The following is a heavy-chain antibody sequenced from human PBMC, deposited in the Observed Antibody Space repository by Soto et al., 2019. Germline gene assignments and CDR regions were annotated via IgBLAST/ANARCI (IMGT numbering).Heavy chain of an antibody. CDR3: ARAESLIRLDP. Sequence: PSETLSLTCAVSGDSISSGGYSWSWIRQPPGKGLEWIGYIYRSGSTYYNPSLKSRVTISVDRSKNQLSLKLSSVTAADTAVYYCARAESLIRLDPWGRGTLVTVSS. V-gene: IGHV4-30-2*01. D-gene: IGHD3-3*02. CDR1: GDSISSGGYS. CDR2: IYRSGST. J-gene: IGHJ5*02.